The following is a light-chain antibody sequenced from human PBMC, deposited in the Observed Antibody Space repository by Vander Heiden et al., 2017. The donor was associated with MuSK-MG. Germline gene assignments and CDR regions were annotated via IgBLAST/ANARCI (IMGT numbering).Light chain of an antibody. CDR1: SIDVGSYNL. CDR3: CSYAGSSTFPV. V-gene: IGLV2-23*01. J-gene: IGLJ7*01. CDR2: EGS. Sequence: SALTQPAPVSGSPGQSITISCPGTSIDVGSYNLVSWYQQHPGKAPKLMIYEGSKRPSGVSNRFSGSKSGNTASLTISGLQAEDEADYYCCSYAGSSTFPVFGGGTQLTVL.